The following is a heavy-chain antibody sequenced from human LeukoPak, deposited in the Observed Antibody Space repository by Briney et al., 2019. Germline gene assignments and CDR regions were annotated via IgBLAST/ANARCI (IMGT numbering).Heavy chain of an antibody. CDR2: INHSGST. V-gene: IGHV4-34*01. D-gene: IGHD6-13*01. CDR3: ARVQGGSPYSSSWGY. J-gene: IGHJ4*02. CDR1: GGPFSGYY. Sequence: PSETLSLTCGVYGGPFSGYYWSGIRQPPGKGLEWIGEINHSGSTNYSPSLKSRVTISVDTSKNQFSLKLSSVTAADRAVYYCARVQGGSPYSSSWGYWGQGTLVTVSS.